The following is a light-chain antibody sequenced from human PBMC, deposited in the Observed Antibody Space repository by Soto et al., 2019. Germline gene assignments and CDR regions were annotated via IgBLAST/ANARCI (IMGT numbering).Light chain of an antibody. CDR2: EGS. CDR3: CSYAGRSTVV. V-gene: IGLV2-23*01. J-gene: IGLJ3*02. CDR1: SSDVGSYNL. Sequence: QSALTQPASVSGSPGQSITISCTGSSSDVGSYNLVSWHQQYPGKAPKLMIYEGSKRPSGVSNRFSGSKSGNTASLTSSGLQAEDDADYYCCSYAGRSTVVFGGGTKLTVL.